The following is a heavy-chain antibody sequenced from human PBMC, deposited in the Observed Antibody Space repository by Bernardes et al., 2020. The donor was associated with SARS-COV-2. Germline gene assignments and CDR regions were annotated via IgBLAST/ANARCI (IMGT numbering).Heavy chain of an antibody. Sequence: VGSLSLSCAASAFTFTNYAMSWVRQAPGKGLEWVSTISDSGGTTYYADSVKGRFTISRDNSKNTLYLQMDSLRAEDTAVYYCAKDYPPSNSGFGYMDVWGKGTTVTVSS. CDR1: AFTFTNYA. V-gene: IGHV3-23*01. CDR2: ISDSGGTT. CDR3: AKDYPPSNSGFGYMDV. D-gene: IGHD6-19*01. J-gene: IGHJ6*03.